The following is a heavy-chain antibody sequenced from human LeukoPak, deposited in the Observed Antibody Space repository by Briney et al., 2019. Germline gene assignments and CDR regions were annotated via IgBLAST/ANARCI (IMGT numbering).Heavy chain of an antibody. Sequence: GASVKVFCKASGYTFTGYYMHWVRQAPGQGLEWMGWINPNSGGTNYAQKFQGRVTMTRDTSISTAYMELSRLRSDDTAVYYCARSPSGSKAAKYWGQGTLVTVSS. CDR1: GYTFTGYY. D-gene: IGHD6-13*01. CDR3: ARSPSGSKAAKY. CDR2: INPNSGGT. V-gene: IGHV1-2*02. J-gene: IGHJ4*02.